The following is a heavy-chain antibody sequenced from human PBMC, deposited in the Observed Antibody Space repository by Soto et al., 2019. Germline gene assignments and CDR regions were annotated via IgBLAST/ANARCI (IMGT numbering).Heavy chain of an antibody. CDR1: GFTFSSYG. Sequence: QVQLVESGGGVVQPGRSLRLSCAASGFTFSSYGMHWVRQAPGKGLEWVAVIWYDGSNKYYADSVKGRFTISRDNSKNTLYLQTNSLRAEDTAVYYCARGGGYCSGGSCYPDAFDIWGQGTMVTVAS. J-gene: IGHJ3*02. CDR3: ARGGGYCSGGSCYPDAFDI. CDR2: IWYDGSNK. V-gene: IGHV3-33*01. D-gene: IGHD2-15*01.